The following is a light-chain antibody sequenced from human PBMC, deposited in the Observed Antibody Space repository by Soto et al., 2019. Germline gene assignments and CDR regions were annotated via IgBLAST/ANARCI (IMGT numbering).Light chain of an antibody. Sequence: EIVLTQSPGTLSLSPGERATLSCRASQSVSSSYLAWYQQKPGQAPRLLIYGASSRATGITDRFSGSGSGTDFSLTISRLEPEVFAVYYCQQYGSSPFTFGPGTKVDIK. V-gene: IGKV3-20*01. CDR1: QSVSSSY. CDR2: GAS. CDR3: QQYGSSPFT. J-gene: IGKJ3*01.